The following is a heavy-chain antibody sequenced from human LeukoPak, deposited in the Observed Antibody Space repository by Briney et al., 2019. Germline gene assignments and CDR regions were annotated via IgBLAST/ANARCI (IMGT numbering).Heavy chain of an antibody. J-gene: IGHJ5*02. CDR3: ARRTTVTNTYNWFDP. Sequence: GASVKVSCKASGGTFSSYAISWVRQAPGQGLEWMGGIISIFGTANYAQKFQGRVTITADESTSTAYMELSSLRSEDTAVYYCARRTTVTNTYNWFDPWGQGTLVTVSS. V-gene: IGHV1-69*13. D-gene: IGHD4-17*01. CDR2: IISIFGTA. CDR1: GGTFSSYA.